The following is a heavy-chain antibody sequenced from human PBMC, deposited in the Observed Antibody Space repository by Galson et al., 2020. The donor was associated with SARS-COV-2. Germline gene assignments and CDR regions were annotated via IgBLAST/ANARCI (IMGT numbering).Heavy chain of an antibody. V-gene: IGHV3-48*04. CDR3: ARDGSRGFDY. J-gene: IGHJ4*02. D-gene: IGHD2-15*01. CDR1: GFTFSSYS. Sequence: GESLKISCAASGFTFSSYSMNWVRQAPGKGLEWVSYISSSSSTIYYADSVKGRFTISRDNAKNSLYLQMNSLRAEDTAVYYCARDGSRGFDYWGQGTLVTVSS. CDR2: ISSSSSTI.